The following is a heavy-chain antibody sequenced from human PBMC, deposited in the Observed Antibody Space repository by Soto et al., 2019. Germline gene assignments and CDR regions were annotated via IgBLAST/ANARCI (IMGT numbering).Heavy chain of an antibody. J-gene: IGHJ4*02. Sequence: ASVKFSCKASGYTFTSYGISWVRQAPGQGLEWMGWISAYNGNTNYAQKLQGRVTMTTDTSTSTAYMELGSLRSDDTAVYYCARFSGPITPPQYWGKGTLVTVSS. CDR2: ISAYNGNT. V-gene: IGHV1-18*01. D-gene: IGHD2-15*01. CDR3: ARFSGPITPPQY. CDR1: GYTFTSYG.